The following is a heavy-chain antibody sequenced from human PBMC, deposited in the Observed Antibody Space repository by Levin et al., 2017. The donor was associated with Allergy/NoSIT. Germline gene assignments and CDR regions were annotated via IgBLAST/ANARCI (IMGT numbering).Heavy chain of an antibody. CDR3: AKGGDMDV. CDR2: ITSDGSHK. Sequence: GESLKISCGASGFTFSTYGMHWVRQAPGKGLEWVAIITSDGSHKYYEDSVKGRFTISRDNSKNTVYLHMDSLRLEDTALYYCAKGGDMDVWGQGTTVTVSS. CDR1: GFTFSTYG. J-gene: IGHJ6*02. D-gene: IGHD3-16*01. V-gene: IGHV3-30*18.